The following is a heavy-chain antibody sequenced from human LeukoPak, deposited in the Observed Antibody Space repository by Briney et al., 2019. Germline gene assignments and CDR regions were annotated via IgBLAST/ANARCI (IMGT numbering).Heavy chain of an antibody. CDR2: INHSGST. D-gene: IGHD3-10*01. V-gene: IGHV4-34*01. CDR3: ARDEYYYGSGRVMGFI. CDR1: GGSFSGYY. Sequence: SETLSLTCAVYGGSFSGYYWSWIHQPPGKGLEWIGEINHSGSTNYNPSLKSRVSISVDTSKNQFSLKLSSVTAADTAVYYCARDEYYYGSGRVMGFIWGQGTLVTVSS. J-gene: IGHJ4*02.